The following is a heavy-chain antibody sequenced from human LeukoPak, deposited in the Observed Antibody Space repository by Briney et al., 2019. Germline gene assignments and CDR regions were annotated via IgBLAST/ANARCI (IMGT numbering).Heavy chain of an antibody. CDR3: ARGARGIAAAGSLDY. V-gene: IGHV4-59*01. J-gene: IGHJ4*02. Sequence: SETLSLTCTVSGGSISSYYWRWIRQPPGKGMEWIGYIYYSGSTNYNPSLKSRVTISVDTSKNQFSLKLSSVTAADTAVYYCARGARGIAAAGSLDYWGQGTLVTVSS. D-gene: IGHD6-13*01. CDR2: IYYSGST. CDR1: GGSISSYY.